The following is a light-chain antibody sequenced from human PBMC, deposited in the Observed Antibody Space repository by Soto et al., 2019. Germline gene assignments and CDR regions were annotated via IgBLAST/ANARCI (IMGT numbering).Light chain of an antibody. CDR3: QSYDSSLSAYV. Sequence: QSVLTQPPSVSGTPGQRVTISCTGSSSNIGGGYDVHWYQQLSGTGPRLLMYANDKRPSGVPDRFFGSKSGTSASLAITGLQSEDEADYYCQSYDSSLSAYVFGSGTKLTVL. CDR2: AND. V-gene: IGLV1-40*01. J-gene: IGLJ1*01. CDR1: SSNIGGGYD.